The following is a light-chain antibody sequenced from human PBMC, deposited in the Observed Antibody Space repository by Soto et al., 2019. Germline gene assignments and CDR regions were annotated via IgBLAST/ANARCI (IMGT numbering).Light chain of an antibody. V-gene: IGLV2-14*01. CDR2: EVS. J-gene: IGLJ2*01. CDR3: SSYTSSSTLV. CDR1: SSDVGGYNY. Sequence: QSVLTQPASVSGCPGQSITISCTGTSSDVGGYNYVSWYQQHPGKAPKLMIYEVSNRPSGVSNRFSGSKSGNTASLTTSGLQAEHEADYYCSSYTSSSTLVFGGGTKLTVL.